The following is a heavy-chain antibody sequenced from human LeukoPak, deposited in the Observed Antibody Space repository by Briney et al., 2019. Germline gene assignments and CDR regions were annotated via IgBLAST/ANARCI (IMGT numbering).Heavy chain of an antibody. Sequence: GGSLRLSCAASGFTFSSYAMSWVRQAPGKGLEWVSAISGSGGSTYYADSVKGRFTISRDNSKNTLYLQMNSLRAEDTAVYYCAKDLAAVTVAGTHWFDPWGQGTPVTVSS. J-gene: IGHJ5*02. CDR3: AKDLAAVTVAGTHWFDP. CDR2: ISGSGGST. D-gene: IGHD6-19*01. CDR1: GFTFSSYA. V-gene: IGHV3-23*01.